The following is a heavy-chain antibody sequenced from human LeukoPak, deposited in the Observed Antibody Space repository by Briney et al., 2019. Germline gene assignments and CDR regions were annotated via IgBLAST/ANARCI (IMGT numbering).Heavy chain of an antibody. J-gene: IGHJ3*02. CDR3: ATGRDYYDSSGYAFDI. CDR2: IYHSGST. Sequence: PSETLSLTCTVSGGSISSYYWSWLRQPPGKGREWIGYIYHSGSTNYNPSLKSRVTISVDTSKNQFSLKLSSVTAADTAVYYCATGRDYYDSSGYAFDIWGQGTMVTVSS. V-gene: IGHV4-59*08. D-gene: IGHD3-22*01. CDR1: GGSISSYY.